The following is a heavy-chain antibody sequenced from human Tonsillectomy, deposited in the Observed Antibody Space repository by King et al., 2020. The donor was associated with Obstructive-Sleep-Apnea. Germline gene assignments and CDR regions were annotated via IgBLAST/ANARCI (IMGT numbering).Heavy chain of an antibody. J-gene: IGHJ4*02. Sequence: QLVQSGAEVKKPGASVKVSCKASGFSFTSYAIHWVRQAPGQRLEWMAWINAGNGNTKYSEKFQGRVTITRDTSASIAYMELSSLRSEDTAVYYCASGLPWAYWGQGTLVTVSS. CDR2: INAGNGNT. CDR1: GFSFTSYA. V-gene: IGHV1-3*01. D-gene: IGHD3-16*01. CDR3: ASGLPWAY.